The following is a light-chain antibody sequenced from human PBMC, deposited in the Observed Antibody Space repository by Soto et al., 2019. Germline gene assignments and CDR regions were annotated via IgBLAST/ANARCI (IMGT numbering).Light chain of an antibody. CDR3: XXXGSSRT. CDR1: QSVSSSY. V-gene: IGKV3-20*01. Sequence: EIVLTQSPGTLSLSPGERATLSCRASQSVSSSYLAWYQQKPGQAPRLLIYGASSRATGIPDRFSGSGSGTDFTLTISRLEPXXXXXXXXXXXGSSRTFGQGTKVEIK. J-gene: IGKJ1*01. CDR2: GAS.